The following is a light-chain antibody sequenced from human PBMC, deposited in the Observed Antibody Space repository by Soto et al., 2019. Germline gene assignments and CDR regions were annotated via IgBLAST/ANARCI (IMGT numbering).Light chain of an antibody. CDR2: GAS. Sequence: EIVLTQSPGTLSLSPGETATISCRASQSVSSNNLAWYHQKPGQTPRLLIYGASSRATGLPDRFSGSGSGTDFTLTISRLEPEDFAVYYCQPYDNSITFGPGTRLEIE. V-gene: IGKV3-20*01. J-gene: IGKJ5*01. CDR1: QSVSSNN. CDR3: QPYDNSIT.